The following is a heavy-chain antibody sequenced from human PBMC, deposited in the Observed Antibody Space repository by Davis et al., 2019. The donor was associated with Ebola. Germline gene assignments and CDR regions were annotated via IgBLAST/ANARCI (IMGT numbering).Heavy chain of an antibody. CDR2: IYYSGST. D-gene: IGHD5-24*01. J-gene: IGHJ4*02. Sequence: LRLSCTVSGGSISSGGYYWSWIRQHPGKGLEWIGYIYYSGSTYYNPSLKSRVTISVDTSKNQFSLKLSSVTAADTAVYYCARARDGYNGIDYWGQGTLVTVSS. CDR1: GGSISSGGYY. CDR3: ARARDGYNGIDY. V-gene: IGHV4-31*03.